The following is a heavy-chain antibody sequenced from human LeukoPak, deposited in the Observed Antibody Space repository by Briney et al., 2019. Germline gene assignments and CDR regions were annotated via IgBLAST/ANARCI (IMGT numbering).Heavy chain of an antibody. V-gene: IGHV1-2*02. CDR2: INPNSGGT. J-gene: IGHJ6*02. CDR1: GYTFTGYY. Sequence: ASVKVSCKASGYTFTGYYMHWVRQAPGQGLEWMGWINPNSGGTNYAQKFQGRVTMTRDTSISTAYMELSRLRSDDTAVYYCARDAPVWRYSPGGMDVWGHGTTVTVSS. CDR3: ARDAPVWRYSPGGMDV. D-gene: IGHD3-9*01.